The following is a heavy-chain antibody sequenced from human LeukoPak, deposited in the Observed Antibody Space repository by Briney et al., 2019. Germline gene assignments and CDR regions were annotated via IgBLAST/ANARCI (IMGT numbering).Heavy chain of an antibody. CDR3: ASSYSGSYWGFDY. V-gene: IGHV4-39*07. D-gene: IGHD1-26*01. Sequence: SETLSLTCTVSGGSLSSSSYYWGWIRQPPGKGLEWIGSIYYSGSTYYNPSLKSRVTISVDTSKNQFSLQLNSVTPEDTAVYYCASSYSGSYWGFDYWGQGTLVTVSS. CDR2: IYYSGST. J-gene: IGHJ4*02. CDR1: GGSLSSSSYY.